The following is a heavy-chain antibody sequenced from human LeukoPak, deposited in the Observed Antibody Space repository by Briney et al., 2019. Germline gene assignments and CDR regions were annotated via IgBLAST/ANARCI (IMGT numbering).Heavy chain of an antibody. Sequence: PGGSLRLSCAASGFTFSSYEMNWVRQAPGKGLEWVSYISSSGSTIYYADSVKGRFTISRDNAKNSLYLQMNSLRAEDTAVYYCARADKYYYDSSGYYYPFGYWGQGTLFTVSS. CDR1: GFTFSSYE. D-gene: IGHD3-22*01. CDR2: ISSSGSTI. V-gene: IGHV3-48*03. CDR3: ARADKYYYDSSGYYYPFGY. J-gene: IGHJ4*02.